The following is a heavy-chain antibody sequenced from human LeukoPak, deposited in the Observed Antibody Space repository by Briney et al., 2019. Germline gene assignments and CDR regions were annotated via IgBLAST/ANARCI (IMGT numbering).Heavy chain of an antibody. D-gene: IGHD5-24*01. CDR2: MNPNSGNT. V-gene: IGHV1-8*01. CDR3: AREMATKAYVIDY. J-gene: IGHJ4*02. Sequence: GASVKLSCNASGYTFTSYDINWVRQATGQGLEWMGWMNPNSGNTGYAQKFQGRVTMTRNTSISTAYMELSSLRSEDTAVYYCAREMATKAYVIDYWGQGTLVTISS. CDR1: GYTFTSYD.